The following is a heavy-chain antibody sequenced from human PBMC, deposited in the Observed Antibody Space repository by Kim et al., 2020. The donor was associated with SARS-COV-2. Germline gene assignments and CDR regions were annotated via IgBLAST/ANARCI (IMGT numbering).Heavy chain of an antibody. J-gene: IGHJ4*02. CDR2: IRSKANSYAT. CDR1: GFTFSGSA. D-gene: IGHD3-22*01. V-gene: IGHV3-73*01. Sequence: GGSLRLSCAASGFTFSGSAMHWVRQASGKGLEWVGRIRSKANSYATAYAASVKGRFTISRDDSKNTAYLQMNSLKTKDTAVYYCTVYYYDSSGYYEGGFDYWGQGTLVTVSS. CDR3: TVYYYDSSGYYEGGFDY.